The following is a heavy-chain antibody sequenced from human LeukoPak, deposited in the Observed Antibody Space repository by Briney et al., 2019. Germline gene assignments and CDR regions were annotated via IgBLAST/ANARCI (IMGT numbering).Heavy chain of an antibody. CDR1: GYTFTNYG. J-gene: IGHJ3*02. CDR3: ATSTKYSISWGAFDI. CDR2: ISGYNGNT. V-gene: IGHV1-18*01. D-gene: IGHD6-6*01. Sequence: ASVKVSCKASGYTFTNYGISWVRQAPRQGPEWMGWISGYNGNTNYAQKLQGRVSMTTDTSTSTAYMELRSLRSDDTAVYYCATSTKYSISWGAFDIWGQGTMVTVSS.